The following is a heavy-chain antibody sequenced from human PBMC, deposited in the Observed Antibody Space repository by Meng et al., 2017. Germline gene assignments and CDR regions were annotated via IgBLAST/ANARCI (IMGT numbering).Heavy chain of an antibody. Sequence: GGSLRLSCAASGFTFSSYGMHWVRQAPGKGLEWVAVIWYDGSNKYYADSVKGRFTISRDNSKNTLYLQMNSLRAEDTAVYYCARDVSGMIFDYWGQGTLVTVSS. CDR2: IWYDGSNK. CDR3: ARDVSGMIFDY. D-gene: IGHD3-16*01. V-gene: IGHV3-33*01. CDR1: GFTFSSYG. J-gene: IGHJ4*02.